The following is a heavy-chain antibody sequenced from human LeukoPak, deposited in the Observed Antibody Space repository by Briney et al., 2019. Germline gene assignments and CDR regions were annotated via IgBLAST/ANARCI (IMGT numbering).Heavy chain of an antibody. CDR3: AKGTIGYCSSTSCYTQYFQH. D-gene: IGHD2-2*02. CDR1: GFTFDDYT. J-gene: IGHJ1*01. Sequence: GGSLRLSCAASGFTFDDYTMHWVRQAPGKGLEWVSLISWDGGSTYYADSVKGRFTISRDNSKNSLYLQMNSLRTEDTALYYCAKGTIGYCSSTSCYTQYFQHWGQGTLVTVSS. CDR2: ISWDGGST. V-gene: IGHV3-43*01.